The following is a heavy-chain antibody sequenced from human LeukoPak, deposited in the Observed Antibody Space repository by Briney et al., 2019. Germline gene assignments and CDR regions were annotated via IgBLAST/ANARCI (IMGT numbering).Heavy chain of an antibody. D-gene: IGHD6-6*01. Sequence: GGSLRLSCAESGFTFSSYGMHWVRQAPGKGLEWVAFIRYDGSNKYYADSVKGRFTISRDNSKNTLYLQMNSLRAEDTAVYYCAKDRIAARHIIDYWGQGTLVTVSS. V-gene: IGHV3-30*02. CDR3: AKDRIAARHIIDY. J-gene: IGHJ4*02. CDR1: GFTFSSYG. CDR2: IRYDGSNK.